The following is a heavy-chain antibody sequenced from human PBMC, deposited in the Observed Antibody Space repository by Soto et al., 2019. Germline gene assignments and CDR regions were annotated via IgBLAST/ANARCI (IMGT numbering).Heavy chain of an antibody. Sequence: ASVKVSCKASGYTFIGFVTGGWCKPPDQGFEWMGWINPSNGITNYAQKFQGRLIMTTDTSTTTGYMELRSLRSDDTAVYYCARFTDGEYCSGGNCYSKYWGKGTLGTV. CDR2: INPSNGIT. CDR3: ARFTDGEYCSGGNCYSKY. D-gene: IGHD2-15*01. CDR1: GYTFIGFV. J-gene: IGHJ4*02. V-gene: IGHV1-18*01.